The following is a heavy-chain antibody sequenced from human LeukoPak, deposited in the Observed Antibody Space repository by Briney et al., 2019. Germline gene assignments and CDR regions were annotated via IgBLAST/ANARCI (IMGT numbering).Heavy chain of an antibody. D-gene: IGHD1-7*01. J-gene: IGHJ3*02. CDR3: ARYAPPGVYNWSYGDAFDI. Sequence: GGSLRLSCAASGFTVSSNYMSWVRQAPGKGLEWVSVIYSGGSTYYADSVKGRFTISRDNSKNTLYLQMNSLRAEDTAVYYCARYAPPGVYNWSYGDAFDIWGQGTMVTVSS. CDR2: IYSGGST. V-gene: IGHV3-53*01. CDR1: GFTVSSNY.